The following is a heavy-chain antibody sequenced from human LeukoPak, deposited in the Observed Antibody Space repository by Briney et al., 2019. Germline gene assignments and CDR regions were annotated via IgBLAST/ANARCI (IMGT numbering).Heavy chain of an antibody. CDR2: ISGSGGTT. CDR1: GFTFSSYG. Sequence: GGSLRLSCAASGFTFSSYGMRWVRQAPGKGLEWVSAISGSGGTTYYADSVKGRFTISRDNAKNSLYLHLNSLRDEDTAIYYCARDPYNGDYGDFYYYYMDVWGKGTTVTISS. J-gene: IGHJ6*03. D-gene: IGHD3-16*01. CDR3: ARDPYNGDYGDFYYYYMDV. V-gene: IGHV3-23*01.